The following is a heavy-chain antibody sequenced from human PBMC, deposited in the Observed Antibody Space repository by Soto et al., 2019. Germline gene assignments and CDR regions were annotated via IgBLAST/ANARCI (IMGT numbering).Heavy chain of an antibody. J-gene: IGHJ6*02. Sequence: EVQLVESGGGLVKPGGSLRLSCAASGFTFSSYSMNWVRQAPGKGLEWVSSISSSSSYIYYADSVKGRLTISRDNAKNSLYLQMKSMRAEDTAVYYCARDRVIVGATTNYYYGMDVWGQGTTVTVAS. D-gene: IGHD1-26*01. CDR3: ARDRVIVGATTNYYYGMDV. CDR2: ISSSSSYI. CDR1: GFTFSSYS. V-gene: IGHV3-21*01.